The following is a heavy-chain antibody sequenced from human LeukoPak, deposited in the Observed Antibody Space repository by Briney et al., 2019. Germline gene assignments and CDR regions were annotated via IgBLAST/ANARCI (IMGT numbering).Heavy chain of an antibody. Sequence: GGSLRLFCAASGFTFSRFWMHWVRQAPGKGLEYVLAFCSYWGSTPYANSVKGRFTIYRENSKITLYLNMGSLRAEHMSVYFFAGNSFVVIGSLDCWGQGTLVTVSS. CDR3: AGNSFVVIGSLDC. CDR1: GFTFSRFW. CDR2: FCSYWGST. J-gene: IGHJ4*02. D-gene: IGHD2-2*01. V-gene: IGHV3-64*01.